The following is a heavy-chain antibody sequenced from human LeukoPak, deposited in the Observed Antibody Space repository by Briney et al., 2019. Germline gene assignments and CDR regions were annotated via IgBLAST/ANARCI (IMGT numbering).Heavy chain of an antibody. CDR1: GFTFRTYA. CDR3: AKDDEDDYFDY. Sequence: PGGSLRLSCAASGFTFRTYAMSWVRQAPGEGLEWVSGIIGNAASTYYADSVKGRFTISRDNSKNTPYLQMNSLRAEDTAVYYCAKDDEDDYFDYWGQGTLVTVSS. J-gene: IGHJ4*02. D-gene: IGHD2-15*01. V-gene: IGHV3-23*01. CDR2: IIGNAAST.